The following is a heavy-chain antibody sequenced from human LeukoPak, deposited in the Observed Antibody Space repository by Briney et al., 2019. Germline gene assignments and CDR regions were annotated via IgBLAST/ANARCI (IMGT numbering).Heavy chain of an antibody. V-gene: IGHV3-7*01. J-gene: IGHJ4*02. CDR3: AKRRGQGYYFDY. D-gene: IGHD1-1*01. CDR2: IRQDGSDK. Sequence: GGSLRLSCAASGFTFSGYRMSWVRQAPGKGLEWVSNIRQDGSDKYYVDSVKGRFTISRDNAENSLYLHMNSLRAEDTAVYYCAKRRGQGYYFDYWGQRTLVTVSS. CDR1: GFTFSGYR.